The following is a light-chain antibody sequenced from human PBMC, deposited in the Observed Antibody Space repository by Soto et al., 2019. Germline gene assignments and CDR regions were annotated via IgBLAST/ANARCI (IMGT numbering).Light chain of an antibody. J-gene: IGLJ1*01. CDR2: EVE. Sequence: QSVLAQPASVSGSPGLSITVTCTGTSSDVGGYKYVSWYQQHPGKAPKLLIYEVENRPSGVSSRFFGSKSGNTASLTISGLQVEDEADYYCSSFESRGTLVFGTGTKVTVL. CDR1: SSDVGGYKY. CDR3: SSFESRGTLV. V-gene: IGLV2-14*01.